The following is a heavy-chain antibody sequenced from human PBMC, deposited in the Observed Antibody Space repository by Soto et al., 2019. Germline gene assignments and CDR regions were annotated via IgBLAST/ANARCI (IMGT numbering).Heavy chain of an antibody. CDR2: IIPIFGTA. Sequence: SVKVSCKASGCTFSSYAISWVRQAPGQGLEWMGGIIPIFGTANYAQKFQGRVTITADESTSTAYMELSSLRSEDTAVYYCARRRFEDNSNWFEPWGQGTLVTVSS. J-gene: IGHJ5*02. CDR1: GCTFSSYA. V-gene: IGHV1-69*13. D-gene: IGHD2-15*01. CDR3: ARRRFEDNSNWFEP.